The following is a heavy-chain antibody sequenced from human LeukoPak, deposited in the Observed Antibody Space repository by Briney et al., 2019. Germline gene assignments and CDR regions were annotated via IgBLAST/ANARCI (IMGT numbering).Heavy chain of an antibody. D-gene: IGHD3-3*01. CDR2: IHPQSGRP. CDR1: GHIFTAYY. CDR3: AVADRNFGVSFPPY. J-gene: IGHJ4*02. Sequence: GASVKLSCKASGHIFTAYYLHWVRQAPGQGPKGRGSIHPQSGRPSLAQQFQDRLTLSRDMSARTVSLTLNRLKSEDTAIYYCAVADRNFGVSFPPYWGQGSPVTVSS. V-gene: IGHV1-46*01.